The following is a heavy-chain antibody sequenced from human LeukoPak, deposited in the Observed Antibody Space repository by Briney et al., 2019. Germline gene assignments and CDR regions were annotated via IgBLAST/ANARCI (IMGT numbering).Heavy chain of an antibody. V-gene: IGHV1-46*01. J-gene: IGHJ5*02. CDR3: ARDNSVRDEAWWFNP. D-gene: IGHD5-24*01. Sequence: ASVKVSCKALGYTFTSNYMHWVRQAPGQGPEGMGVISPSGGSTTYAQKFQRRVTLTRDMSTSTDYLELSSLRSEDTAVCYCARDNSVRDEAWWFNPWGQGTLVTVSS. CDR2: ISPSGGST. CDR1: GYTFTSNY.